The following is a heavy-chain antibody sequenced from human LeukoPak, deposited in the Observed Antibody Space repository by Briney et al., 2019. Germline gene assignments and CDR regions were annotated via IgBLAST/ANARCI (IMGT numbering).Heavy chain of an antibody. CDR1: GFTFSSYA. CDR3: AREWYNYYDY. Sequence: GGSLRLSCAASGFTFSSYAMHWVRQAPGKGLEWVAVISYDGSNKYYADSVKGRFTISRDNSKNTLYLQMNSLRAEDTAVYYCAREWYNYYDYWGQGTLVTVSS. CDR2: ISYDGSNK. D-gene: IGHD1-14*01. V-gene: IGHV3-30-3*01. J-gene: IGHJ4*02.